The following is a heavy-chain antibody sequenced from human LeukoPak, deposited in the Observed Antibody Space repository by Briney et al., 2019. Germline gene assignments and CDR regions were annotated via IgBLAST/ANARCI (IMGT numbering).Heavy chain of an antibody. V-gene: IGHV4-39*01. J-gene: IGHJ5*02. CDR2: IYYSGST. CDR3: ARPTKTYYDILTGGNWFDP. Sequence: SETLSLTCTVSGGSISSGSYYWSWIRQPAGKGLEWIGRIYYSGSTYYNPSLKSRVTISVDTSKNQFSLKLSSVTAADTAVYYCARPTKTYYDILTGGNWFDPWGQGTLVTVSS. D-gene: IGHD3-9*01. CDR1: GGSISSGSYY.